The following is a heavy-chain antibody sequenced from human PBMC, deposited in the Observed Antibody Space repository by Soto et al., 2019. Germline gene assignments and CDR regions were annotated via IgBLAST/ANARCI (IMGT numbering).Heavy chain of an antibody. CDR2: IIPIFGTA. CDR1: GGTFSSYA. V-gene: IGHV1-69*13. Sequence: SVKVSCKASGGTFSSYAISWVRQAPGQGLEWMGGIIPIFGTANYAQKFQGRVTITADESTSTAYMELSSLRSEDTAVYYCARGLVPAASPSYYYYYYGMDVWGQGTTVTVSS. CDR3: ARGLVPAASPSYYYYYYGMDV. D-gene: IGHD2-2*01. J-gene: IGHJ6*02.